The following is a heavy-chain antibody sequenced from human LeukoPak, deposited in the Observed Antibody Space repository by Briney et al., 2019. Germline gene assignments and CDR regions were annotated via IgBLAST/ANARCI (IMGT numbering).Heavy chain of an antibody. CDR3: ARGLGDYNTDWFPVSGY. Sequence: GASVNVSCKASGYTFTTHDLTWVRQATGQGLEWMGWMNPGSGDTAYAQKFQGRVTMTRDTSMSTAYMELNSLGSEDTAIHYCARGLGDYNTDWFPVSGYWGQGTPVTVSS. D-gene: IGHD3-9*01. CDR1: GYTFTTHD. J-gene: IGHJ4*02. V-gene: IGHV1-8*01. CDR2: MNPGSGDT.